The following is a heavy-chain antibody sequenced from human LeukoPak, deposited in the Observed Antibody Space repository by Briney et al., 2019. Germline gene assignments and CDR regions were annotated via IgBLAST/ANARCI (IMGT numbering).Heavy chain of an antibody. Sequence: GGSLRLSCAASRFTFSDYYMSWIRQAPGKGLEWVSYISSSSSYTNYADSVKGRFTISRDNAKNSLYLQMNSLRAEDTAVYYCARDSFYCSSTSCRGSDAFNIWGQGTMVTVSS. CDR3: ARDSFYCSSTSCRGSDAFNI. CDR1: RFTFSDYY. V-gene: IGHV3-11*06. J-gene: IGHJ3*02. CDR2: ISSSSSYT. D-gene: IGHD2-2*01.